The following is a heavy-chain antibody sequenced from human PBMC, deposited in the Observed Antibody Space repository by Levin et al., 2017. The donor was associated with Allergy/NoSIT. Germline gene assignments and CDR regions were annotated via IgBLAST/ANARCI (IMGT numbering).Heavy chain of an antibody. Sequence: SCTVSGDSISSGGYYWSWIRQRPGKGLEWIGYIYYSGSSHYNPSLKSRVTMSVDTSHNHFSLKVSSVTAADTAVYYCARTTRYTSSWNWFDPWGQGTLVTVAS. D-gene: IGHD6-13*01. J-gene: IGHJ5*02. V-gene: IGHV4-31*03. CDR3: ARTTRYTSSWNWFDP. CDR2: IYYSGSS. CDR1: GDSISSGGYY.